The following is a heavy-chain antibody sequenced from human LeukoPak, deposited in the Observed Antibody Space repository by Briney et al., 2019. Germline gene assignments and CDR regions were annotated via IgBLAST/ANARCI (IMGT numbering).Heavy chain of an antibody. V-gene: IGHV3-30*02. D-gene: IGHD3-22*01. CDR2: IRYDGSNK. Sequence: PGGSLRLSCAASGFTLSSYGMHWVRQAPGKGLEWVAFIRYDGSNKYYADSVKGRFTISRDNSKNTLYLQMNSLRAEDTAVYYCAKDVRYYDSSGYYRGNAFDIWGQGTMVTVSS. CDR1: GFTLSSYG. CDR3: AKDVRYYDSSGYYRGNAFDI. J-gene: IGHJ3*02.